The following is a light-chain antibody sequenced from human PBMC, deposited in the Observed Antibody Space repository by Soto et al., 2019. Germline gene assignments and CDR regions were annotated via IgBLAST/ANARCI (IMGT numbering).Light chain of an antibody. V-gene: IGLV1-44*01. J-gene: IGLJ1*01. Sequence: QSVLTQPPSASGTPGQRVTISCSGSNSNIGSNTVNWYQQLPGTAPKLLIYSNNQRPSGVPDRFSGSKSGTSASLAISGLESEDEAEYYCSSDAGSSNVFGTGTKLTVL. CDR3: SSDAGSSNV. CDR1: NSNIGSNT. CDR2: SNN.